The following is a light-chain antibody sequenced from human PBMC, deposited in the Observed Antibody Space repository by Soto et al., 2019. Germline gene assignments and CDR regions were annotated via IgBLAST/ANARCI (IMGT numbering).Light chain of an antibody. V-gene: IGKV3-11*01. Sequence: EIVLTQSPATLSLSPGGRAALTCRASQSVGTYLAWYKQKPGQAPRLLIYDASNRASGIPARFSGSGSGTDFPLTISRLEPEDFAVYYCQHRSNWPPVITFGPGTKVEIK. CDR3: QHRSNWPPVIT. CDR1: QSVGTY. CDR2: DAS. J-gene: IGKJ3*01.